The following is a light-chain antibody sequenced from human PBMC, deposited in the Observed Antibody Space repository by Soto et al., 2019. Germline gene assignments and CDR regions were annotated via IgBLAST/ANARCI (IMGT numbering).Light chain of an antibody. V-gene: IGKV3-20*01. Sequence: EIVLTQSPDTLSLSPGERATLSCRASQSVSSSYLAWYQQTPGQAPRLLIYGTSNRATGIPDRFSGSGSGTDFTLTISGLEPEDFAVYYCQQYGNSRWTFGQVTKVEIK. CDR3: QQYGNSRWT. J-gene: IGKJ1*01. CDR2: GTS. CDR1: QSVSSSY.